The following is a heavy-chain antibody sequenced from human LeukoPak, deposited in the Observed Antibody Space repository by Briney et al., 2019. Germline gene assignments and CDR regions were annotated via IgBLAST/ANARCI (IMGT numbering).Heavy chain of an antibody. Sequence: SVKVSCKASGGTFSSYAISWVRQAPGQGLEWMGGIIPIFGTANYAQKFQGRVTITADKSTSTAYMELSSLRSEDTAVYYCASPRRRDFWSGYYPSYFDYWGQGTLVTVSS. CDR1: GGTFSSYA. J-gene: IGHJ4*02. V-gene: IGHV1-69*06. D-gene: IGHD3-3*01. CDR2: IIPIFGTA. CDR3: ASPRRRDFWSGYYPSYFDY.